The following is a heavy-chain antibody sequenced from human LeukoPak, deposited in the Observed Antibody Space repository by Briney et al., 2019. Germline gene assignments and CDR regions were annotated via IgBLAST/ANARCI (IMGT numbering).Heavy chain of an antibody. J-gene: IGHJ6*03. CDR1: GGPISSSSYY. CDR2: IYYSGST. D-gene: IGHD6-19*01. CDR3: ARHLHSSGWYYYYYMDV. V-gene: IGHV4-39*01. Sequence: TSEALSLTCTASGGPISSSSYYWGWIRQPPGKGLEWIGSIYYSGSTYYNQSLKSRVTISVDTSKNQFSLKLRSVTAGDTAVYYCARHLHSSGWYYYYYMDVWGKGTTVTVSS.